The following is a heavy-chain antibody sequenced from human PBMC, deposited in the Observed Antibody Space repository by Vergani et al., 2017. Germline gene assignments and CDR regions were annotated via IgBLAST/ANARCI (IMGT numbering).Heavy chain of an antibody. D-gene: IGHD3-10*01. CDR2: INPSGGST. V-gene: IGHV1-46*01. CDR3: ARGHDVSGSSIKPSYYYYGMDV. J-gene: IGHJ6*02. CDR1: GYTFTSYY. Sequence: QVQLVQSGAEVKKPGASVKVSCKASGYTFTSYYMHWVRQAPGQGLEWMGIINPSGGSTSYAQKFQGRVTMTRDTSTSTVYMELSSLRSEETAVDYCARGHDVSGSSIKPSYYYYGMDVWGQGTTVTVSS.